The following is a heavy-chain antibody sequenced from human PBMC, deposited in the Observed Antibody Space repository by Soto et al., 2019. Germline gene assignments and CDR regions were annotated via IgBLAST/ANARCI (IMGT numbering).Heavy chain of an antibody. CDR3: ARVQGYSSSSRRNWFDP. CDR2: TYYRSKWYN. Sequence: QVQLQQSGPGLVKPSQTLSLTCAISGDSVSSNSAAWNWIRQSPSRGLEWLGRTYYRSKWYNDYAVSVKSRITINPDTSKIQFSLQLNSVTPEDTAVYYCARVQGYSSSSRRNWFDPWGQGTLVTVSS. J-gene: IGHJ5*02. V-gene: IGHV6-1*01. CDR1: GDSVSSNSAA. D-gene: IGHD6-6*01.